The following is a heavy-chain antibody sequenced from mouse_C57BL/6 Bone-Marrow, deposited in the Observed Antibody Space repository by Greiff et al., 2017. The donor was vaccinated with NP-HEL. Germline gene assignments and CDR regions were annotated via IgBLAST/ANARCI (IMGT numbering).Heavy chain of an antibody. V-gene: IGHV2-2*01. J-gene: IGHJ4*01. D-gene: IGHD2-1*01. CDR3: ARVYYGNSDAMDY. CDR2: IWSGGST. Sequence: QVQLQQSGPGLVQPSQSLSITCTVSGFSLTSYGVHWVRQSPGKGLEWLGVIWSGGSTDYNAAFISRLSISKDNSKSHVFFKMNSLQADDTAIYYSARVYYGNSDAMDYWGQGTSVTVSS. CDR1: GFSLTSYG.